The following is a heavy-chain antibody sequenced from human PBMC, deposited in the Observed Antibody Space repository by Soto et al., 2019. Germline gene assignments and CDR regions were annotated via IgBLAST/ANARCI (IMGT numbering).Heavy chain of an antibody. CDR3: ATSYDTGFDP. CDR2: ITPNSGHT. D-gene: IGHD3-9*01. Sequence: QLQLMQSGGEAKNPGASVKVSCEASDYSFSTYAISWLRQAPGQGLEWMGLITPNSGHTNYAQKFQGRLILTTDIPSSTAYMELTSLRYDDTAMYYCATSYDTGFDPWGQGTLVSVS. CDR1: DYSFSTYA. V-gene: IGHV1-18*01. J-gene: IGHJ5*02.